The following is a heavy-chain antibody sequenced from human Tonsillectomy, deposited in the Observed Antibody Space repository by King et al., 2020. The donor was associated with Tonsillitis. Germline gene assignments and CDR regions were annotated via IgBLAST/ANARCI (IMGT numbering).Heavy chain of an antibody. J-gene: IGHJ3*02. Sequence: VQLVESGGGVVQPGRSLRLSCAASGFIVSDHAMHWVRQAPGKGLEWVASMSHDAKYKWYADSVKGRFTISRDNSNNALYLQMNSLKTEDTAVFYCAKASNAFDIWGLGTMVTVSS. CDR3: AKASNAFDI. V-gene: IGHV3-30*04. CDR2: MSHDAKYK. CDR1: GFIVSDHA.